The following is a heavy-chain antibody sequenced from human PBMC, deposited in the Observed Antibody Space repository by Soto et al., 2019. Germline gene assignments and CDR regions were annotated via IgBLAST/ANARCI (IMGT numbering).Heavy chain of an antibody. D-gene: IGHD3-9*01. V-gene: IGHV5-51*01. Sequence: GESLKISCKASGYSFTTYWIVWVRQMPGKGLEWMGIIYPGDSDTRYSPSFQGQVTISADKSISTAYLQWSSLKASDTAMYYCARPFDFPDAFDIWGQGTMVTVSS. CDR3: ARPFDFPDAFDI. CDR1: GYSFTTYW. J-gene: IGHJ3*02. CDR2: IYPGDSDT.